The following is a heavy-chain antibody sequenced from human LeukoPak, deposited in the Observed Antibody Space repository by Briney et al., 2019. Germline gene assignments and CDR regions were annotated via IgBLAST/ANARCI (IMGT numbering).Heavy chain of an antibody. CDR3: ASSIVSTYYFDY. Sequence: GGSLRLSCAASGFTFSSYVMSWIRQAPGKGLEWVSHISSSSSHTDYADSVKGRFTISRDNAKNSLYLQMNSLRAEDTAVYYCASSIVSTYYFDYWGQGYQVTVSS. J-gene: IGHJ4*02. V-gene: IGHV3-11*03. CDR1: GFTFSSYV. CDR2: ISSSSSHT. D-gene: IGHD2-15*01.